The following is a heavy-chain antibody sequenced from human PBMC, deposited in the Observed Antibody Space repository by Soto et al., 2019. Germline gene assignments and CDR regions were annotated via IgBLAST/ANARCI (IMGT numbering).Heavy chain of an antibody. D-gene: IGHD3-16*02. CDR1: GGSVNTDFW. V-gene: IGHV4-4*02. CDR3: ARGVSYRWVY. CDR2: VHHSGTT. Sequence: SETLSLTRAVSGGSVNTDFWWSLVRQPPGKGLEWIGEVHHSGTTNYIQSLTSRLTMSVDKSGNQVSLELTSEAAADTAVYYCARGVSYRWVYWGQGTLVTVSS. J-gene: IGHJ4*02.